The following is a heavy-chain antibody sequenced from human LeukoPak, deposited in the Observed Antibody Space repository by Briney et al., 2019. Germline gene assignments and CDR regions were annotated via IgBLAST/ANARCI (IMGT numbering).Heavy chain of an antibody. D-gene: IGHD4-23*01. Sequence: AGGSLRLSCSASGFNFNYFAMSWIRQAPGKRLEWVSTIGDSGSGGSCADSVRGRFTISRDNSKNMAYLQMHSLRVDDSAVYYCSRIKYGGNSGYHFDYWGQGTLVTVSS. V-gene: IGHV3-23*01. CDR3: SRIKYGGNSGYHFDY. CDR1: GFNFNYFA. J-gene: IGHJ4*02. CDR2: IGDSGSGG.